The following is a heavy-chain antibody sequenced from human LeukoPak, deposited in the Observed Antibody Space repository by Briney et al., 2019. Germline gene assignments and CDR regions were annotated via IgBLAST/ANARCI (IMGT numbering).Heavy chain of an antibody. Sequence: GGSLRLSCAASGFTFSSYWMSWVRQAPGKGLEWVANIKQDGSEKYYVDSVKGRFTISRDNAKNSLYLQMNSLRAEDTAVYYCARLILIGDIAAAGTSTKPFDYWGQGTLVTVSS. CDR3: ARLILIGDIAAAGTSTKPFDY. CDR1: GFTFSSYW. V-gene: IGHV3-7*01. J-gene: IGHJ4*02. D-gene: IGHD6-13*01. CDR2: IKQDGSEK.